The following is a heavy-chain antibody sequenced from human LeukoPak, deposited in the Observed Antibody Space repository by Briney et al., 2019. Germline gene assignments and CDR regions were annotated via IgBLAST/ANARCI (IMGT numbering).Heavy chain of an antibody. CDR2: INHSGST. V-gene: IGHV4-34*01. CDR3: AKDRGDYYGSGSYYSGAFDI. D-gene: IGHD3-10*01. CDR1: GGSFSGYY. J-gene: IGHJ3*02. Sequence: PSETLSLTCAVYGGSFSGYYWSWIRQPPGKGLEWIGEINHSGSTNYNPSLKSRVTISVDTSKNQFSLKLSSVAAADTAVYYCAKDRGDYYGSGSYYSGAFDIWGQGTMVTVSS.